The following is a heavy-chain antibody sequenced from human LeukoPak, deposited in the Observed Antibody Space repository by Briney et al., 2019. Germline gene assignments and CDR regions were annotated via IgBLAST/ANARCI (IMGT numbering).Heavy chain of an antibody. CDR3: ARAPLMITFGGVIVIGAFDI. D-gene: IGHD3-16*02. Sequence: GESLKISCKGSGYSFTSYWIGWVRQMPGKGLEWMGIIYPGDSDTRYSPSFQGQVTISADKSISTAYLQWSSLKASGTAMYYCARAPLMITFGGVIVIGAFDIWGQGTMVTVSS. CDR2: IYPGDSDT. J-gene: IGHJ3*02. CDR1: GYSFTSYW. V-gene: IGHV5-51*01.